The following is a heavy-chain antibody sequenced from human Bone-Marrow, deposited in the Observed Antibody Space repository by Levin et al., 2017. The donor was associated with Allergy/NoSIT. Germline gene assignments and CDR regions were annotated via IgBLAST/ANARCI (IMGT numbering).Heavy chain of an antibody. D-gene: IGHD3-10*01. CDR3: ARGITEWFGELFYP. V-gene: IGHV1-69*08. Sequence: SVKVSCKASGGSISTFTVSWVRQAPGQGLEWMGRVIPIFDTPNYAQKFQGRVTITADKSTNTAYMELNSLTSADTAVYYCARGITEWFGELFYPWGQGTLVTVSS. J-gene: IGHJ5*02. CDR1: GGSISTFT. CDR2: VIPIFDTP.